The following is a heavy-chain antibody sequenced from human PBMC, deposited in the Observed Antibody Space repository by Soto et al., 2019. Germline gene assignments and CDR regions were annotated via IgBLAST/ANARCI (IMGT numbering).Heavy chain of an antibody. Sequence: ASVKVSCKTSGYTFTTYFIHWVRQAPGQGLEWLGWINVDSGDTKSADGFKGRVNLTRDTSITTADMELTSLTSDDTAVYYCARGGFSSDSSGSPFAFWGQGTLVTASS. CDR1: GYTFTTYF. V-gene: IGHV1-2*07. CDR2: INVDSGDT. D-gene: IGHD6-19*01. CDR3: ARGGFSSDSSGSPFAF. J-gene: IGHJ5*01.